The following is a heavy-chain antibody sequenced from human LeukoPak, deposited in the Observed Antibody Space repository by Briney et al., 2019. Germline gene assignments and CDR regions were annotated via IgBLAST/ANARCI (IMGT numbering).Heavy chain of an antibody. D-gene: IGHD2-2*01. V-gene: IGHV4-38-2*01. J-gene: IGHJ3*02. CDR3: ARYYRYQLLTYDAFDI. CDR1: GYSISSGYY. Sequence: SETLSLTCAVSGYSISSGYYWGWIRQPLGKGLEWIGSIYHSGSTYYNPSLKSRVTISVDTSKNQFSLKLSSVTAADTAVYYCARYYRYQLLTYDAFDIWGQGTMVTVSS. CDR2: IYHSGST.